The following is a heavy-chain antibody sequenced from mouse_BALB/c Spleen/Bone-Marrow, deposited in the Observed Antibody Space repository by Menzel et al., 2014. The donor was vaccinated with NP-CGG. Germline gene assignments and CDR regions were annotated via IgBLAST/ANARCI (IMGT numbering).Heavy chain of an antibody. CDR1: GYTFTGYW. V-gene: IGHV1-7*01. J-gene: IGHJ4*01. D-gene: IGHD2-1*01. Sequence: QVQLQQPGAELAKPGASVKMSCKASGYTFTGYWMHWVKQRPGQGLEWIGYINPSTGYTDYNQKFNDKATLTADKSSSTAYMQLSSLTSKDSAVYYCARGNPLYAMDYWGQGTSVTVSS. CDR2: INPSTGYT. CDR3: ARGNPLYAMDY.